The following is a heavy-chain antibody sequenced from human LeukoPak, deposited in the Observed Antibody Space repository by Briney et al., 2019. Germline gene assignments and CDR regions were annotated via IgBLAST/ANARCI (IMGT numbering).Heavy chain of an antibody. D-gene: IGHD2-2*01. CDR3: ARDVAYCSRTSCYNWFDP. Sequence: ASVKVSCKASGGTFSSYGISWVRQAPGQGLEWMGGIIPIFPTANYAQKFQGRVTITADESTSTAYMELSSLRSEDTAVYYCARDVAYCSRTSCYNWFDPWGQGTLVTVSS. CDR2: IIPIFPTA. CDR1: GGTFSSYG. J-gene: IGHJ5*02. V-gene: IGHV1-69*13.